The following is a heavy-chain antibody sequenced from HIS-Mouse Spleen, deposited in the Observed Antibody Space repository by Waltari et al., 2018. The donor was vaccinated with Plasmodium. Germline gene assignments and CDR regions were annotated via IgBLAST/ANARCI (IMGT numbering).Heavy chain of an antibody. CDR2: INHSGST. CDR3: ARGRASGSGTAMVDY. J-gene: IGHJ4*02. V-gene: IGHV4-34*01. CDR1: GGSFSGYY. Sequence: QVQLQQWGAGLLKPSETLSLTCAVYGGSFSGYYWSWIRQPPGKGLEWIGEINHSGSTNYNPSLKSRVTISVDTSKNQFSLKLSSVTAADTAVYYCARGRASGSGTAMVDYWGQGTLVTVSS. D-gene: IGHD5-18*01.